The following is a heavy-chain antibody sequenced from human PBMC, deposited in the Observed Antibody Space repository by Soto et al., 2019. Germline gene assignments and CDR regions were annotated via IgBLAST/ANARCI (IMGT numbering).Heavy chain of an antibody. Sequence: QVQLVESGGGVVQPGRSLRLSCADSGFTFSTYAMHWVRQAPGKGLEWVAVISYDGSDKDYADSVKGRFTISRDNSKNTLLLHMNSLRAEDTAVYYCARDQGGSSWYTACDYWGQGALVTVSS. V-gene: IGHV3-30-3*01. J-gene: IGHJ4*02. D-gene: IGHD6-13*01. CDR1: GFTFSTYA. CDR2: ISYDGSDK. CDR3: ARDQGGSSWYTACDY.